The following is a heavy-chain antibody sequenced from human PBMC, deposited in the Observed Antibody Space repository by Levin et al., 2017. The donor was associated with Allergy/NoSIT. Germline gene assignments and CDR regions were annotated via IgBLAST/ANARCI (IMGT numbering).Heavy chain of an antibody. CDR2: ISYSGDYT. CDR3: AKDDGTDYYSFDS. Sequence: GGSLRLSCAASGFTFSTFAMNWVRQAPGQGLEWVSSISYSGDYTFYADSVRGRFTISRDNSEHTVYLQMNSLRAEDTALYYCAKDDGTDYYSFDSWGQGTLVTVS. D-gene: IGHD2-21*02. CDR1: GFTFSTFA. V-gene: IGHV3-23*01. J-gene: IGHJ4*02.